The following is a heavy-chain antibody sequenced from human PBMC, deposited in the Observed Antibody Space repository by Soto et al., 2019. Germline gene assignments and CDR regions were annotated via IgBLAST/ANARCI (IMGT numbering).Heavy chain of an antibody. CDR3: AQDQYFQVGS. CDR2: ISGNDGKP. V-gene: IGHV1-18*01. D-gene: IGHD2-15*01. J-gene: IGHJ4*02. Sequence: QVQLVQPGVEVKKPRASVKVPCKTSGYTFTSYGVSWVRHTPGRGLELMGWISGNDGKPHHAPKLEGRVTMTRPTPTTTSYMEMRALASDDPAVYFCAQDQYFQVGSWGQGTLVIVSS. CDR1: GYTFTSYG.